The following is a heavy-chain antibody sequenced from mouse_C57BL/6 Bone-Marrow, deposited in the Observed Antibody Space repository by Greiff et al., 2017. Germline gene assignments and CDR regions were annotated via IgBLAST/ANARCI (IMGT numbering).Heavy chain of an antibody. CDR3: ARDERGGFAY. CDR1: GYTFTSYG. Sequence: QVQLQQSGAELARPGASVKLSCKASGYTFTSYGISWVKQRTGQGLEWIGEIYPRSGNTSYNETFKGKATLTADKSSSTAYMELRSLTSADSAVYFCARDERGGFAYWGQGALVTVSA. V-gene: IGHV1-81*01. J-gene: IGHJ3*01. CDR2: IYPRSGNT.